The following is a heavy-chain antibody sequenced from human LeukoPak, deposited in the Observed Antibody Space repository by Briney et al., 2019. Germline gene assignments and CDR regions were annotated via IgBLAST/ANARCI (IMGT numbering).Heavy chain of an antibody. D-gene: IGHD3-10*01. CDR3: ARDYYGSGRYAGFDP. CDR1: GGTFSSYA. V-gene: IGHV1-69*13. Sequence: SVKVSCKASGGTFSSYAISWVRQAPGQGLEWMGRIIPIFGTANYAQKFQGRVTITADESTSTAYMELSSLRSEDTAVYYCARDYYGSGRYAGFDPWGQGTLVTVSS. CDR2: IIPIFGTA. J-gene: IGHJ5*02.